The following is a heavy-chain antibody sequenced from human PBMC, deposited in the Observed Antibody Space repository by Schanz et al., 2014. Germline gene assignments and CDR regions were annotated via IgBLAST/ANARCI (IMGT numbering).Heavy chain of an antibody. CDR3: YNKADGGCSVDD. CDR2: IRYDGSKK. CDR1: GFTFSSYG. J-gene: IGHJ4*02. V-gene: IGHV3-30*02. Sequence: QVQLVESGGGVVQPGGSLRLSCEASGFTFSSYGMHWVRQAPGKGLEWVTFIRYDGSKKYYVDSVKGRFTISRDNSKNTQYLQSNNMRVEDTAGENVYNKADGGCSVDDWGQGALVTVSS. D-gene: IGHD1-20*01.